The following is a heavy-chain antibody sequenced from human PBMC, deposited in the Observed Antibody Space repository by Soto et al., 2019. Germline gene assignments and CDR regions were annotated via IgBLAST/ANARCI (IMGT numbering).Heavy chain of an antibody. J-gene: IGHJ5*02. Sequence: SLRLSCAASGFSFKDYYMTWMRQTPEKGLEWISTITSSGGNAYYAASVKGRVTISRDNAHNSLYLQMSGLRAEDTALYYCARDMYTNYLNYFDLWGQGTLV. D-gene: IGHD2-2*02. CDR2: ITSSGGNA. V-gene: IGHV3-11*01. CDR3: ARDMYTNYLNYFDL. CDR1: GFSFKDYY.